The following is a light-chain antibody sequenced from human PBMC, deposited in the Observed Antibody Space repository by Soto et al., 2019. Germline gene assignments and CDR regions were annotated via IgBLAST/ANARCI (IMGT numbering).Light chain of an antibody. V-gene: IGKV3-15*01. CDR1: QSVSSN. J-gene: IGKJ1*01. Sequence: EILMTQSPVTLSVSPGERATLSCRASQSVSSNLAWYQQKPGQAPSLLIYGAFTRATGIPARFSGTGSGTEFTLTISSLQSEDFALYYSQQYNEWPLTIGQGNKVEIX. CDR3: QQYNEWPLT. CDR2: GAF.